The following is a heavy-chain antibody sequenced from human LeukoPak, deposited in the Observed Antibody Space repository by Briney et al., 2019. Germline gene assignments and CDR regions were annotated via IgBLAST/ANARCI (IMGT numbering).Heavy chain of an antibody. CDR3: ARDRGKYGMDV. V-gene: IGHV3-48*03. Sequence: GGSLRLSCAGSGFTFSSDWMTWVRQAPGKGLEWVSYISSSGSTIYYADSVKGRFTISRDNAKNSLYLQMNSLRAEDTAVYYCARDRGKYGMDVWGQGTTVTVSS. CDR2: ISSSGSTI. CDR1: GFTFSSDW. D-gene: IGHD5-24*01. J-gene: IGHJ6*02.